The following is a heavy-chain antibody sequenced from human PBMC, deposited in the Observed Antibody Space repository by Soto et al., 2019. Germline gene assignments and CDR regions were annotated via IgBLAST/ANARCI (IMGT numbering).Heavy chain of an antibody. CDR3: ARYTYYYDSSGPDDY. V-gene: IGHV1-69*13. CDR1: GGTFSSYA. Sequence: ASVKVSCKASGGTFSSYAISWVRQAPGQGLEWMGGIIPIFGTANYAQKFQGRVTITADESTSTAYMELSSLRSEDTAVYYCARYTYYYDSSGPDDYWGQGTLVTVSS. CDR2: IIPIFGTA. D-gene: IGHD3-22*01. J-gene: IGHJ4*02.